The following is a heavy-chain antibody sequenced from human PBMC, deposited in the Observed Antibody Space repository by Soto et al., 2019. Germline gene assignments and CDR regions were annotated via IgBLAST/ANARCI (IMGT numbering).Heavy chain of an antibody. CDR2: ISYDGSNK. V-gene: IGHV3-30*18. CDR1: GFTFSSYG. D-gene: IGHD6-19*01. Sequence: LRLSCAASGFTFSSYGMHWVRQAPGKGLEWVAVISYDGSNKYYADSVKGRFTISRDNSKNTLYLQMNSLRAEDTAVYYCAKDRIAVAPEEYYFDYWGQGTLVTVSS. CDR3: AKDRIAVAPEEYYFDY. J-gene: IGHJ4*02.